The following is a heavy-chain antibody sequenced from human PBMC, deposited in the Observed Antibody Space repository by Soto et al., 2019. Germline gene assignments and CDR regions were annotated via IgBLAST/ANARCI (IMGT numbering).Heavy chain of an antibody. CDR1: GYTFTSYG. CDR2: ISAYNGNT. D-gene: IGHD2-2*01. V-gene: IGHV1-18*01. CDR3: ARVKLESCFRDNPPRWGDQPGTCWYFDL. Sequence: QVQLVQSGAEVKKPGASVKVSCKASGYTFTSYGISWVRQAPGQGLEWMGWISAYNGNTNYAQKLQGRVTMTTDTSTSTAYMELRSLRSDDTAVYYCARVKLESCFRDNPPRWGDQPGTCWYFDLWGRGTLVTVSS. J-gene: IGHJ2*01.